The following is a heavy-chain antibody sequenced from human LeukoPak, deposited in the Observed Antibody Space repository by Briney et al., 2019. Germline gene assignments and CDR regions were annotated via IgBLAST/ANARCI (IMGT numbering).Heavy chain of an antibody. CDR3: AREDYDFWSGYYGYYYYYGMDV. J-gene: IGHJ6*02. D-gene: IGHD3-3*01. Sequence: QAGGSLRLSCAASGFTFSSYALHWVRQAPGKGLEWVAVISYDGSNKYYADSVKGRFTISRDNAKNSLYLQMNSLRAEDTAVYYCAREDYDFWSGYYGYYYYYGMDVWGQGTTVTVSS. CDR2: ISYDGSNK. CDR1: GFTFSSYA. V-gene: IGHV3-30-3*01.